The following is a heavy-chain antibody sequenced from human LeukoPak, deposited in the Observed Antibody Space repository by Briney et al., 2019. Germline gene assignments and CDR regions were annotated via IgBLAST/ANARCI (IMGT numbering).Heavy chain of an antibody. J-gene: IGHJ4*02. CDR2: FDPEDGET. Sequence: AASVKVSCKVSGYTLTVLSMHWVRQAPGKGLEWMGGFDPEDGETIYAQKFQGRVTMTEDTSTDTAYMELSSLRSEDTAVYYCATHGGHSSSWYSFDYWGQGTLVTVSS. D-gene: IGHD6-13*01. CDR1: GYTLTVLS. V-gene: IGHV1-24*01. CDR3: ATHGGHSSSWYSFDY.